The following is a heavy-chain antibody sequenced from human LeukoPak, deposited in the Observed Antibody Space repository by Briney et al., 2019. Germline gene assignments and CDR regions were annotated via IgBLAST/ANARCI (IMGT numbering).Heavy chain of an antibody. CDR1: GFALSSHW. D-gene: IGHD1-14*01. Sequence: PPGGSLRLSCAASGFALSSHWMTWVRQVPGRGPEWVANVNRDGSETYYLDSVKGRSTISKDNAKNSLYLQMNSLRAEDTALYHCARYNGMDVWGQGTTVIVSS. V-gene: IGHV3-7*03. CDR3: ARYNGMDV. CDR2: VNRDGSET. J-gene: IGHJ6*02.